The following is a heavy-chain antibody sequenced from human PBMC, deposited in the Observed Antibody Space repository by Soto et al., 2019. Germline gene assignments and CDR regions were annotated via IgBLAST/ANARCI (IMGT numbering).Heavy chain of an antibody. D-gene: IGHD2-8*01. Sequence: QVQLVQSGGEVKKPGASVKVSCKAYGYTFTTYYMHWVRQAPGQGLEWMGIINPNDGSTFYAQKFQGRVTMTRDTSTSTVYMELSSPRSEDTAVYYCARDGPVYYFDYWGQGTLVTVSS. CDR1: GYTFTTYY. CDR2: INPNDGST. V-gene: IGHV1-46*03. CDR3: ARDGPVYYFDY. J-gene: IGHJ4*02.